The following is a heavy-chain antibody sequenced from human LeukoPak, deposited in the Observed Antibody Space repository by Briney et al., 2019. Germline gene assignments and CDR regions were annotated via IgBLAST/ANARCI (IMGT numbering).Heavy chain of an antibody. CDR2: IYYSGST. V-gene: IGHV4-59*01. Sequence: PSETLSLTCTVSGGSISSYYWSWIRQPPGKGLEWIGYIYYSGSTNYNPSLKSRVTISVDTSKNQFSLKLSSVTAADTAVYYCARSPPRFLEWLNYYYYMDVWGKGTTVTVSS. D-gene: IGHD3-3*01. J-gene: IGHJ6*03. CDR1: GGSISSYY. CDR3: ARSPPRFLEWLNYYYYMDV.